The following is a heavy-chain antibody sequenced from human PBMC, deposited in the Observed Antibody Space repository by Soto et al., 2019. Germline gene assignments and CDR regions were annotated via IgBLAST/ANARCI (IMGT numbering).Heavy chain of an antibody. CDR3: ATSGYSSSWSLDF. D-gene: IGHD6-13*01. J-gene: IGHJ4*02. V-gene: IGHV1-24*01. CDR1: GYTLTELS. Sequence: GASVKVSCKVSGYTLTELSMHWVRQAPGKGLEWMGGFDPEDGETIYAQKFQGRVTMTEDTSTDTAYMELSSLRSEDSAVYYCATSGYSSSWSLDFWGQGTLVTVSS. CDR2: FDPEDGET.